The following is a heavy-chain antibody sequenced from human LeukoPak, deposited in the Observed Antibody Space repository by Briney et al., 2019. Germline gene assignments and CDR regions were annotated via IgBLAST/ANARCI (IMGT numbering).Heavy chain of an antibody. V-gene: IGHV1-18*04. J-gene: IGHJ4*02. CDR1: GYTFTNHG. CDR2: INRYNGKT. D-gene: IGHD4-11*01. Sequence: ASVKVSCKASGYTFTNHGITWVRQAPGQGLEWMGWINRYNGKTNYGQKFQGRVTMTTDTSTSTTYMELRSLRSDDTAVYYCARDLGVTTKDPFEYWGQGTLVTVPS. CDR3: ARDLGVTTKDPFEY.